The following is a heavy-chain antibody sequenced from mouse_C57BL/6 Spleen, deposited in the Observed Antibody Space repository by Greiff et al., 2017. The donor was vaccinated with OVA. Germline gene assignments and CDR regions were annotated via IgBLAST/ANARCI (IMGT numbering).Heavy chain of an antibody. Sequence: EVQGVESGGGLVKPGGSLKLSCAASGFTFSDYGMPWVRQAPEKGLEWVAYISSGSSTIYYADTVKGRFTISRDNAKNTLFLQMTSLRSEDTAMYYCAIYYDYDYAMDYWGQGTSVTVSS. D-gene: IGHD2-4*01. V-gene: IGHV5-17*01. J-gene: IGHJ4*01. CDR3: AIYYDYDYAMDY. CDR1: GFTFSDYG. CDR2: ISSGSSTI.